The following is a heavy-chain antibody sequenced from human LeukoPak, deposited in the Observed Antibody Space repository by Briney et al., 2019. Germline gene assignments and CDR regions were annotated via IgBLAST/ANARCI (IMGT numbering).Heavy chain of an antibody. Sequence: TSETLSLTCTVSGGSISSYYWSWIRQPAGKGLEWIGRIYTSGSTNYNPSLKSRVTMSADTSKNQFSLKLTSVTAADTAVYYCAREDYDSSGYYSVYWFDPWGQGTLVTVSS. D-gene: IGHD3-22*01. V-gene: IGHV4-4*07. CDR3: AREDYDSSGYYSVYWFDP. CDR2: IYTSGST. J-gene: IGHJ5*02. CDR1: GGSISSYY.